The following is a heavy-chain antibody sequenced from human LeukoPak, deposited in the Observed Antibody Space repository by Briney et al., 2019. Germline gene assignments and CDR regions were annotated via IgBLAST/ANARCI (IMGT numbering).Heavy chain of an antibody. CDR2: ISSSSSYI. CDR1: GFTFSSYS. V-gene: IGHV3-21*01. Sequence: PGGSLGLSCAASGFTFSSYSMNWVRQAPGKGLEWVSSISSSSSYIYYADSVKGRFTISRDNAKNSLYLQMNSRRAEDTAVYYCARYRTAVALGYWGQGTLVTVSS. CDR3: ARYRTAVALGY. J-gene: IGHJ4*02. D-gene: IGHD6-19*01.